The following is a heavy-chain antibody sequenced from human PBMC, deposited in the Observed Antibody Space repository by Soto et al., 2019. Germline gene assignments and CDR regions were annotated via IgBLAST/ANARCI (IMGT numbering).Heavy chain of an antibody. Sequence: PGGSLRLSCAASGFMFTSYSMSWVRRAPGKGLEWVTNIDQHGSEKKYVDSVKGRFTISRDNAKNSVSLQMNSLRAEDTAVYYCARREYDYWSNYYYLDYFGQGTLVTVSS. J-gene: IGHJ4*02. CDR1: GFMFTSYS. V-gene: IGHV3-7*03. CDR3: ARREYDYWSNYYYLDY. CDR2: IDQHGSEK. D-gene: IGHD3-3*01.